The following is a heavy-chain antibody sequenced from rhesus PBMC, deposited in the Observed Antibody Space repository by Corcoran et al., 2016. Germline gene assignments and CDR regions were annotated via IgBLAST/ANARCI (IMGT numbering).Heavy chain of an antibody. J-gene: IGHJ4*01. D-gene: IGHD1-44*01. CDR2: RNGDRSRA. Sequence: EVQLVESGGGLAQPGGSLRLSCAASGFSFSNYWMYWIRQAQGEGLEWISARNGDRSRAVYADSLRGRVAISRENANDTLYLQMDSLRAEDTAVYYCAQGNSLFDYWGQGVLVTVSS. CDR3: AQGNSLFDY. V-gene: IGHV3-28*02. CDR1: GFSFSNYW.